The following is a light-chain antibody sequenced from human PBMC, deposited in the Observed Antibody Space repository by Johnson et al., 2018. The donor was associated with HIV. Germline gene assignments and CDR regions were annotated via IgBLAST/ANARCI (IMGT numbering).Light chain of an antibody. V-gene: IGLV1-51*01. CDR1: SSNIGNNY. CDR3: GTWDSSLSAYG. Sequence: QSVLTQPPSVSAAPGQKVTISCSGSSSNIGNNYVSWYQQLPGTAPKLLIYDNNKRPSGIPDRFSGSKSGTSATLGITGLQTGDEADDYCGTWDSSLSAYGLGAGTKVT. CDR2: DNN. J-gene: IGLJ1*01.